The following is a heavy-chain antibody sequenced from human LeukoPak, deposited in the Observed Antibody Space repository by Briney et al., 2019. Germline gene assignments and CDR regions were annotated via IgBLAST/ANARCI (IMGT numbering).Heavy chain of an antibody. D-gene: IGHD2-2*02. CDR2: FYHGGST. Sequence: KPSETLSLTCTVSGYSISTGYYWDWIRQPPGKGLEWIGTFYHGGSTYYNPSHKSRVTISVDTSKNQFSLKLSSVTAADTAVYYCARHTAYYGSDVWGKGTTVTISS. J-gene: IGHJ6*04. V-gene: IGHV4-38-2*02. CDR1: GYSISTGYY. CDR3: ARHTAYYGSDV.